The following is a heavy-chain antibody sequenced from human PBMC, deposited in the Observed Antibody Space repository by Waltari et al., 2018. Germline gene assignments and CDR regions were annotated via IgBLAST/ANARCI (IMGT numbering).Heavy chain of an antibody. CDR3: ARRGYSYGLLFDY. J-gene: IGHJ4*02. V-gene: IGHV4-39*01. Sequence: QLQLQESGPGLVKPSETLSLTCTVSGGSISSSSYSWGWSRQPPGKGLEWIGSIYYSGSTYYNPSLKSRVTISVDTSKNQFSLKLSSVTAADTAVYYCARRGYSYGLLFDYWGQGTLVTVSS. D-gene: IGHD5-18*01. CDR2: IYYSGST. CDR1: GGSISSSSYS.